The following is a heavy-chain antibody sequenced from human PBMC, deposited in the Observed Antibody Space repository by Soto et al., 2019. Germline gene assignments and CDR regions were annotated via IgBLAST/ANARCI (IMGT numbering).Heavy chain of an antibody. D-gene: IGHD1-7*01. Sequence: PSATRSRTWSVSVTSIICSHCWTWLRQPRGKELEWIGEIHHKGSTHYNPSLESRLTISINRSKKQFSLTLNSVTAADTAVYYCVRKENWNYRFDYWGRGALVTVSS. CDR3: VRKENWNYRFDY. CDR2: IHHKGST. V-gene: IGHV4-4*02. J-gene: IGHJ4*02. CDR1: VTSIICSHC.